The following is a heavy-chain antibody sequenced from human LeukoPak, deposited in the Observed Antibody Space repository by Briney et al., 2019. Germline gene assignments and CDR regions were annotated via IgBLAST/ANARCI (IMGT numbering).Heavy chain of an antibody. CDR1: GGSISSGSYY. J-gene: IGHJ4*02. Sequence: SETLSLTCTVSGGSISSGSYYWSWIRQPAGKGLEWIGRIYTSGSTNYNPSLKSRVTISVDKSKNQFSLKLSSVTAADTAVYYCARDITVGATGGLVYWGQGTLVTVSS. D-gene: IGHD1-26*01. CDR2: IYTSGST. CDR3: ARDITVGATGGLVY. V-gene: IGHV4-61*02.